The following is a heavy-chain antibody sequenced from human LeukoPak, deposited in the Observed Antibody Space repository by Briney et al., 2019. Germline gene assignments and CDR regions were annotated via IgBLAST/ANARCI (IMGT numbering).Heavy chain of an antibody. V-gene: IGHV4-34*01. Sequence: SETLSLTCAVYGGSFSGYYWSWIRQPPGKGVEWIGEINHSGSTNYNPSLKSRVTISVDTSKNQFSLKLSSVTAADTAVYYCAGGVAVAGKAREYYFDYWGQGTLVTVSS. CDR2: INHSGST. CDR3: AGGVAVAGKAREYYFDY. D-gene: IGHD6-19*01. J-gene: IGHJ4*02. CDR1: GGSFSGYY.